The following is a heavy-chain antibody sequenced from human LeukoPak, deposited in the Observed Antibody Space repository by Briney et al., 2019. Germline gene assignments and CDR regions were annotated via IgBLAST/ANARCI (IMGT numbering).Heavy chain of an antibody. D-gene: IGHD3-22*01. V-gene: IGHV4-38-2*02. J-gene: IGHJ4*02. CDR2: IYHSGST. CDR1: GYSISSGYY. Sequence: SETLSLTCTVSGYSISSGYYWGWIRQPPGKGLEWIGSIYHSGSTYYNPSLKSRVTISVDTSKNQFSLKLSSVTAADTAVYCCARGRYYYDSSGSYYFDYWSQGTLVTVSS. CDR3: ARGRYYYDSSGSYYFDY.